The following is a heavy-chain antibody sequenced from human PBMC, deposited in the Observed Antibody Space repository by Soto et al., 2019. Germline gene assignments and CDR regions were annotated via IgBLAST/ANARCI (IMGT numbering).Heavy chain of an antibody. V-gene: IGHV3-15*07. CDR1: GFSFNNAW. CDR3: TTDHGTSWNDY. D-gene: IGHD6-13*01. CDR2: IKTKTDGGAT. J-gene: IGHJ4*02. Sequence: GGSLRLSCAASGFSFNNAWMNWVRQAPGKGLEWVGRIKTKTDGGATDYSAPVKGRLTISRDDSKNTLYLQMNSLKTDDTAVYYCTTDHGTSWNDYWGQGTLVTASS.